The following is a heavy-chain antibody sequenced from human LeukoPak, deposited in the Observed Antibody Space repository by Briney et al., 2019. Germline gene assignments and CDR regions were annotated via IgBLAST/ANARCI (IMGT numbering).Heavy chain of an antibody. Sequence: PGRSLRLSCAASGFTFDDYAMHWVRQAPGKGLEWVSGISWNSGSIGYADSVKGRFTISRDNAMNSLYLQINSLRAEDTAVYYCARDASVRGEFYFDYWGQGTLVTVSS. CDR1: GFTFDDYA. J-gene: IGHJ4*02. V-gene: IGHV3-9*01. CDR2: ISWNSGSI. CDR3: ARDASVRGEFYFDY. D-gene: IGHD3-10*01.